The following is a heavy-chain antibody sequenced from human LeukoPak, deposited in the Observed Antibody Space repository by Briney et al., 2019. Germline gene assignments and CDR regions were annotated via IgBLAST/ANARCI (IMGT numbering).Heavy chain of an antibody. D-gene: IGHD2-2*01. CDR3: ASGYQLLWRYFDY. Sequence: GGSLRLSCAASGFTFSSDWMRWVRQAPGKGLVWISRINSDGSSTSYADSVKGRFTISRDNAKNTLYLQMNSLRAEDTAVYYCASGYQLLWRYFDYWGQGTLVTVSS. J-gene: IGHJ4*02. V-gene: IGHV3-74*01. CDR2: INSDGSST. CDR1: GFTFSSDW.